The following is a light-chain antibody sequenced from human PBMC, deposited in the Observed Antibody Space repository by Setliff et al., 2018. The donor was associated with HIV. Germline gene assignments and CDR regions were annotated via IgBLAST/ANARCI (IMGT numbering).Light chain of an antibody. J-gene: IGLJ1*01. V-gene: IGLV2-11*01. CDR2: DVS. CDR3: CSYAGSNTFV. Sequence: QSALAQPRSVSGSPGQSVTISCTGTSSDFGGNNYVSWYQHHPGKVPKLMIYDVSKWPSGVPDRFSGSKSGNTASLTISGLQAEDEADYYCCSYAGSNTFVFGTGTKVTVL. CDR1: SSDFGGNNY.